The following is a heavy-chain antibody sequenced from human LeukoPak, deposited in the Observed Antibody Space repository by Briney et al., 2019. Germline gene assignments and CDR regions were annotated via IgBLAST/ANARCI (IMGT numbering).Heavy chain of an antibody. V-gene: IGHV1-69*05. CDR2: IIPIFGTA. CDR3: AREGHCSSTSCYPAFDI. D-gene: IGHD2-2*01. Sequence: SVKVSCKASGGTFSSYAISWVRQAPGQGLEWMGGIIPIFGTANYAQKFQGRVTITTDESTSTAYMELSSLRSEDTAVYYCAREGHCSSTSCYPAFDIWGQGTMATVSS. J-gene: IGHJ3*02. CDR1: GGTFSSYA.